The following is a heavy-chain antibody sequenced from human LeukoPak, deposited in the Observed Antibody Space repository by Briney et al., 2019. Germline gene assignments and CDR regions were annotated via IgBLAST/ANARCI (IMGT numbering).Heavy chain of an antibody. CDR1: GGSISSYY. J-gene: IGHJ4*02. CDR2: IYYSGST. Sequence: PSETLSLTCTVSGGSISSYYWSWIRQPPGKGLEWIGYIYYSGSTNYNPSLKSRVTISVDTSKNQFSLKLSSVTAADTAVYYCARRALGGRLVFDYWGQGTLVTVSS. CDR3: ARRALGGRLVFDY. V-gene: IGHV4-59*08. D-gene: IGHD3-9*01.